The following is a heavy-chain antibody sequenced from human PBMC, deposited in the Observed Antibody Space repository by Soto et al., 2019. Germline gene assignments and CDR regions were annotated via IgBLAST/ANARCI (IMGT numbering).Heavy chain of an antibody. Sequence: SGPTLVKPTQTLTLTCSFSGFSLSTSRAGVAWIRQPPGKALEWLAIIYWDDDRRYSPSLKTRLAITKDTSKNQVVLTMTNLDPGDTATYYCAHIMITWGGVSALDAFDMWGQGTMVTVSS. J-gene: IGHJ3*02. CDR2: IYWDDDR. CDR1: GFSLSTSRAG. D-gene: IGHD3-16*01. CDR3: AHIMITWGGVSALDAFDM. V-gene: IGHV2-5*02.